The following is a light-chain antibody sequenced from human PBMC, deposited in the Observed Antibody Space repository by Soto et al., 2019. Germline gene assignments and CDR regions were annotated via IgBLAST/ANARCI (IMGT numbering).Light chain of an antibody. CDR3: QQSYDAPFT. Sequence: DIQMTQSPSSLSASVGDRVTITCRASRGISTNLNWYRQKPGKAPELLIYTVSTLQTGVPSRFSGSASGKDFALPISILPPGDFATYYCQQSYDAPFTFAQGTKLALK. CDR2: TVS. J-gene: IGKJ2*01. V-gene: IGKV1-39*01. CDR1: RGISTN.